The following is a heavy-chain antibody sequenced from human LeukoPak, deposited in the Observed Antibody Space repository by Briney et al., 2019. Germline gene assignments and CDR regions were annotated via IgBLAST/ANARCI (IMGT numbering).Heavy chain of an antibody. CDR3: ARTYHAAAGTLYTLYFDL. D-gene: IGHD6-13*01. CDR1: DGSINTPNYY. V-gene: IGHV4-39*01. J-gene: IGHJ2*01. Sequence: SETLSLTCTVSDGSINTPNYYWGWIRQPPGKGLEWIGEINYSGGTNYHPSLKSRVTISVDTSKNQFSLKLSSVTAADTAVYYCARTYHAAAGTLYTLYFDLWGRGTLVTVSS. CDR2: INYSGGT.